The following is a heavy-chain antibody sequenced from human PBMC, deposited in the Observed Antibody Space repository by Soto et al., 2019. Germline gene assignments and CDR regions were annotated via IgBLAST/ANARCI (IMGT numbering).Heavy chain of an antibody. CDR2: INSSNGGT. V-gene: IGHV1-2*02. CDR1: GYSFSHYF. D-gene: IGHD2-2*03. J-gene: IGHJ5*02. CDR3: AREAYSASFGYVTNPNWFDP. Sequence: QVHLVQSGPEVMKPGASVKVSCKASGYSFSHYFMHWVRQVPGQGLEWMGWINSSNGGTKYSHKFQGRLTMTTDPSTSTAYMELSRLTSDDTAIYYCAREAYSASFGYVTNPNWFDPWGQGTLVSVSS.